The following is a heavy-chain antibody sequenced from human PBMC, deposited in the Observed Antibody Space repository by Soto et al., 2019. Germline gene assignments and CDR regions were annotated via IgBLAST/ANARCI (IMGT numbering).Heavy chain of an antibody. D-gene: IGHD2-2*01. V-gene: IGHV5-51*01. Sequence: GESLKISCKGSGYSFTSYWIGWVRQMPGKGLEWMGIIYPGDSDTRYSPSFQGQVTISADKSISTAYLQWSSLKASDTAMYYCARSGVPAAMNLNYYYYYMDVWGKGTTVTVSS. CDR2: IYPGDSDT. J-gene: IGHJ6*03. CDR3: ARSGVPAAMNLNYYYYYMDV. CDR1: GYSFTSYW.